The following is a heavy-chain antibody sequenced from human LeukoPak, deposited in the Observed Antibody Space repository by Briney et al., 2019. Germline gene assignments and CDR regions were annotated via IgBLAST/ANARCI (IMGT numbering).Heavy chain of an antibody. D-gene: IGHD3-22*01. Sequence: SETLSLTCTVSGYSISSGYYWGWIRQPPGKGREWIGSIDHSGSTYYNPSLKSRVTISVDTSKNQFSLKLSSVTAADTALYYCARHTSGRTGVDFHYWGQGALVTVSS. CDR3: ARHTSGRTGVDFHY. J-gene: IGHJ4*02. CDR2: IDHSGST. V-gene: IGHV4-38-2*02. CDR1: GYSISSGYY.